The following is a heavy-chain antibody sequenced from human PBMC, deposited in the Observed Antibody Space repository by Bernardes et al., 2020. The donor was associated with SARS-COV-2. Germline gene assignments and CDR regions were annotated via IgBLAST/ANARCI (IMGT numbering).Heavy chain of an antibody. CDR2: IYPGDSDT. CDR1: GYNFVNFW. V-gene: IGHV5-51*01. Sequence: GESLKISCKVSGYNFVNFWIGWVRQMPGKGLEWMGIIYPGDSDTRYSPSFQGQVTISADRSTSTAYLQWSSLKASDTAMYYCARRPGTTVTTLPPPSTDYWGQGTLVTVSS. D-gene: IGHD4-17*01. CDR3: ARRPGTTVTTLPPPSTDY. J-gene: IGHJ4*02.